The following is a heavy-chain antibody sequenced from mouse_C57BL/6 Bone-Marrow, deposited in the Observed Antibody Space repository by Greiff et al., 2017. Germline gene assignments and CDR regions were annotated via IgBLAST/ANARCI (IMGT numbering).Heavy chain of an antibody. D-gene: IGHD1-1*01. J-gene: IGHJ2*01. CDR3: ARHFTTVVATDY. CDR2: IYPSDSET. CDR1: GYTFTSYW. V-gene: IGHV1-61*01. Sequence: QVQLQQSGAELVRPGSSVKLSCKASGYTFTSYWMDWVKQRPGQGLEWIGNIYPSDSETHYNQKFKDKATLTVDKSSSTAYMQLSSLTSEDSAVYYCARHFTTVVATDYWGQGTTLTVSS.